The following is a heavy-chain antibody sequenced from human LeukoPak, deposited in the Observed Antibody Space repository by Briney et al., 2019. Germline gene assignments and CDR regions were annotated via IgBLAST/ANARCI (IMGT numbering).Heavy chain of an antibody. D-gene: IGHD3-9*01. Sequence: GGSLRLSCAASGFTFSSYSMNWVRQAPGKGLEWVSSISSSSSYIYYADTVKGRFTISRDNAKNSLYLQMNSLRAEDTAVYYCARGPYDILIYWGQEPWSPSPQ. CDR2: ISSSSSYI. V-gene: IGHV3-21*01. CDR1: GFTFSSYS. J-gene: IGHJ4*01. CDR3: ARGPYDILIY.